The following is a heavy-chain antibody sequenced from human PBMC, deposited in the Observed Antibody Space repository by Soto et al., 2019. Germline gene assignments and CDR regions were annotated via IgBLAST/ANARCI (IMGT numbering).Heavy chain of an antibody. D-gene: IGHD1-1*01. Sequence: SDTLSLTCTVSGDSISIGDYYWSWILHPPGKGLEWIGCIYYSGNAYYNPSLKRRFSISVDTSKNQFSLQLSSVTVADTAVYYCARDFKRDRSTPGTFEYCRLGTLVTF. V-gene: IGHV4-30-4*02. CDR1: GDSISIGDYY. CDR3: ARDFKRDRSTPGTFEY. CDR2: IYYSGNA. J-gene: IGHJ4*02.